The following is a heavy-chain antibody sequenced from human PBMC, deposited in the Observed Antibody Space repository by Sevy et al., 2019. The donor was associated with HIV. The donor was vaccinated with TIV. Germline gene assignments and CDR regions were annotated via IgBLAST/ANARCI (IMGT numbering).Heavy chain of an antibody. CDR2: VYYTGLT. V-gene: IGHV4-39*02. D-gene: IGHD5-12*01. J-gene: IGHJ6*02. CDR1: GGSITSSNYY. CDR3: AREPGGYDYDYGMDV. Sequence: SETLSLTCSASGGSITSSNYYWGWILQPPGKGLEWIGSVYYTGLTYYNPSLKSRVTISVDTSKNQFSLNLNSVTAADTAIYYCAREPGGYDYDYGMDVWGQGTTVTVSS.